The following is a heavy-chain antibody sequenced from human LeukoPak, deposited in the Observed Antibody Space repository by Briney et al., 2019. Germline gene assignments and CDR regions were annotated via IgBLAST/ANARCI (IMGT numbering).Heavy chain of an antibody. V-gene: IGHV4-59*01. CDR2: IYYSGST. Sequence: KPSETLSLTCTVSGGSISSYYWSWIRQPPGKGLEWIGYIYYSGSTNYNPSPKSRATISVDTSKNQFSLKLSSVTAADTAVYYCARGAGGHKSYYYDSSGYPPPFDYWGQGTLVTVSS. D-gene: IGHD3-22*01. CDR3: ARGAGGHKSYYYDSSGYPPPFDY. CDR1: GGSISSYY. J-gene: IGHJ4*02.